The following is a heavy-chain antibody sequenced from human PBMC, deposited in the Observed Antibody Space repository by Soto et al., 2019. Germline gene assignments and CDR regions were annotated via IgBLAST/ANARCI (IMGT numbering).Heavy chain of an antibody. CDR1: GGSFSGYY. CDR3: ARGRRVRGWFDP. J-gene: IGHJ5*02. V-gene: IGHV4-34*01. D-gene: IGHD3-10*01. Sequence: QVQLQQWGAGLLKPSETLSLTCAVYGGSFSGYYWSWIRQPPGKGLEWIGEINHSGSTNYNPSLKSRVTRAVDTSKNQFSLKLSSVTAADTAVYYCARGRRVRGWFDPWGQGTLVTVSS. CDR2: INHSGST.